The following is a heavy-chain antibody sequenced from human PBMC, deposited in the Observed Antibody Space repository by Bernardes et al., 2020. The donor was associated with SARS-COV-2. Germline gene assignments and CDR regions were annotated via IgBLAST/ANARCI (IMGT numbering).Heavy chain of an antibody. CDR1: GGSINTYY. V-gene: IGHV4-59*08. J-gene: IGHJ4*02. CDR3: ARRQGYCSGGSCPPFDF. Sequence: TLSLTCTVSGGSINTYYWSWIRQPPGKGPEWIGYIYYSGSTRYNPSLKSRVTISVDTSKNQVSLKLSSVTAADTAVYYCARRQGYCSGGSCPPFDFWGQGILVTVSS. CDR2: IYYSGST. D-gene: IGHD2-15*01.